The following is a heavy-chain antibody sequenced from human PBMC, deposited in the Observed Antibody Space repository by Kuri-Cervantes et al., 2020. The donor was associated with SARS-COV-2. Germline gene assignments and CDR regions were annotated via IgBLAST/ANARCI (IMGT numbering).Heavy chain of an antibody. CDR2: ISYDGSNK. Sequence: GGSLRLSCAASGFTFSSYAMHWVRQAPGKGLEGVAVISYDGSNKYYADSVKGRFTISRDNSKNTLSLQMNSLRAEDTAVYFCAKDSRWKPLEGYYYYYYMDVWGKGTTVTVSS. D-gene: IGHD5-24*01. J-gene: IGHJ6*03. CDR1: GFTFSSYA. V-gene: IGHV3-30*04. CDR3: AKDSRWKPLEGYYYYYYMDV.